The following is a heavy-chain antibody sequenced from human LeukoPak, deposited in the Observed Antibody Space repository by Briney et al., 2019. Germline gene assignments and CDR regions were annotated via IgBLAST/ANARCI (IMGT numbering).Heavy chain of an antibody. CDR1: GFTITNNY. V-gene: IGHV3-53*01. D-gene: IGHD6-19*01. Sequence: GGSLRLSGAASGFTITNNYMSWVRQAPGKGLEWVSITYSGGDTYYADSVKGRFTISRDTSKNTLFLQMHSLRAGDTAVYYCARHAGYSSGWVSYYFDSWGQGTLVTVSS. CDR2: TYSGGDT. J-gene: IGHJ4*02. CDR3: ARHAGYSSGWVSYYFDS.